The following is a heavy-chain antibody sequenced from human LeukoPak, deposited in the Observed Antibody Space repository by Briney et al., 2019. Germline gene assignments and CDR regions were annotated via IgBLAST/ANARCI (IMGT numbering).Heavy chain of an antibody. Sequence: SETLSLTCAVYGGSFSGYYWSWIRQPPGKGLEWIGYIYYSGSTNYNPSPKSRVTISVDTSKNQFSLKLSSVTAADTAVYYCARSGYYTRKDFDYWGQGTLVTVSS. CDR3: ARSGYYTRKDFDY. V-gene: IGHV4-59*01. D-gene: IGHD3-3*01. CDR1: GGSFSGYY. J-gene: IGHJ4*02. CDR2: IYYSGST.